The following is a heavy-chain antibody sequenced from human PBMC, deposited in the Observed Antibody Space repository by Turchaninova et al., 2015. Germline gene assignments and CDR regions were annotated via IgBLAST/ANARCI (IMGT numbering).Heavy chain of an antibody. V-gene: IGHV3-7*01. D-gene: IGHD3-22*01. CDR1: GFTFITYW. J-gene: IGHJ4*01. CDR2: LRESGTVK. CDR3: STRPHDNSGYYYGVFDF. Sequence: EVHLVESGGGLVQPGGYLRLSLAAAGFTFITYWIPWVRTTPWKGVGWVAELRESGTVKYCLDYWKGRFTISRDNPKNSLYLQTNTLRAEDTAVYYCSTRPHDNSGYYYGVFDFWGHGTLVTVSS.